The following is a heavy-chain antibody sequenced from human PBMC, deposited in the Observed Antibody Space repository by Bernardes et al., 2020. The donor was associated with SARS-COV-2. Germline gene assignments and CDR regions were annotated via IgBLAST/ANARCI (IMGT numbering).Heavy chain of an antibody. J-gene: IGHJ6*02. V-gene: IGHV1-18*01. Sequence: ASVKVSCKASGYIFTTYDISWVRQAPGQGLEWMGWLSPYSGNRDYAEKFQGRVTMTTDTYTTTAYMELRSLRSDDTAVYYCAGGVGAGGSDFNYQAMDVWGQGTTVTVS. CDR2: LSPYSGNR. CDR3: AGGVGAGGSDFNYQAMDV. CDR1: GYIFTTYD. D-gene: IGHD6-13*01.